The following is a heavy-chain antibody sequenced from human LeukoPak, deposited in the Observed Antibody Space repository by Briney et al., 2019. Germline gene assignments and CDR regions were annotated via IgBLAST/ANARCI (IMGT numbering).Heavy chain of an antibody. CDR1: GFTFSSYA. V-gene: IGHV3-30-3*01. D-gene: IGHD6-19*01. J-gene: IGHJ4*02. CDR2: ISYDGSNK. CDR3: ARGRYSSGWSPFDY. Sequence: QPGGSLRLSCAASGFTFSSYAMHWVRQAPGKGLEWVAVISYDGSNKYYADSVKGRFTISRDNSKNTLYLQMNSLRAEDTAVYYCARGRYSSGWSPFDYWGQGTLVTVPS.